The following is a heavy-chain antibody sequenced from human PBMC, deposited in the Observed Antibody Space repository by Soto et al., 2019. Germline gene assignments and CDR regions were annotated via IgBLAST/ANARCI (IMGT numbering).Heavy chain of an antibody. CDR1: GFTFSSYA. D-gene: IGHD3-3*01. CDR3: AKDLSITIFGVVPHFDY. CDR2: ISGSGGST. Sequence: GGSLRLSCAASGFTFSSYAMSWVRQAPGKGLEWVSAISGSGGSTYYADSVKGRFTISRDNSKNTLYLQMNSLRAEDTAVYYCAKDLSITIFGVVPHFDYWGQGTLVTVSS. V-gene: IGHV3-23*01. J-gene: IGHJ4*02.